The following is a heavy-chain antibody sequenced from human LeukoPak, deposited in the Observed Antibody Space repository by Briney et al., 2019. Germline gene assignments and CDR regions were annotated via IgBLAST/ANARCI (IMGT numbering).Heavy chain of an antibody. Sequence: KSSETLSLTCTVSGGSISSGGYYWNWIRQHPGKGLEWIGYIYHSGSTYYNPSLKSRVTISVDRSKNQFSLKLSSVTAADTAVYYCARTSIAARRANAFDIWGQGTMVTVSS. CDR1: GGSISSGGYY. V-gene: IGHV4-30-2*01. CDR3: ARTSIAARRANAFDI. D-gene: IGHD6-6*01. CDR2: IYHSGST. J-gene: IGHJ3*02.